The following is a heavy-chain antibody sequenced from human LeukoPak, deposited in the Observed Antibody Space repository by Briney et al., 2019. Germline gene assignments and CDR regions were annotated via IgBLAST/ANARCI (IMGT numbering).Heavy chain of an antibody. J-gene: IGHJ5*02. D-gene: IGHD3-22*01. CDR3: ARDCRSSGYSHNWFDP. Sequence: APVKVSCKASGYTFTSYYMHWVRQAPGQGLEWMGIINPSGGSTSYAQKFQGRVTMTRDTSTSTVYMELSSLRSEDTAVYYCARDCRSSGYSHNWFDPWGQGTLVTVSS. CDR1: GYTFTSYY. V-gene: IGHV1-46*01. CDR2: INPSGGST.